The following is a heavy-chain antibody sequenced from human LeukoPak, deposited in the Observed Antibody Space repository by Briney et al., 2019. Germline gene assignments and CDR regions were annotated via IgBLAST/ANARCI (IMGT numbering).Heavy chain of an antibody. V-gene: IGHV3-33*06. CDR2: IWYDGSNK. J-gene: IGHJ4*02. Sequence: PGRSLRLSCAASGFTFSSYGMHWVRQAPGKGLEWVAVIWYDGSNKYYADSVKGRFTISRDNSKNTLYLQMNSLRAEDTAVYYCAKAKRIAAAGSVFLFAYWGQGTLVTVSS. CDR1: GFTFSSYG. D-gene: IGHD6-13*01. CDR3: AKAKRIAAAGSVFLFAY.